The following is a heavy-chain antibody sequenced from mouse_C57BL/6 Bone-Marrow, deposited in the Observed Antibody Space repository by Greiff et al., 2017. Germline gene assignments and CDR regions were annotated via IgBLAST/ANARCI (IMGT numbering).Heavy chain of an antibody. CDR3: ARDYYGSRYYFDY. Sequence: EVMLVESGGGLVKPGGSLKLSCAASGFTFSSYAMSWVRQTPEKRLEWVATISDGGSYTYYPDNVKGRFTISRDNAKNNLYLQMSHLKSEDTAMYYCARDYYGSRYYFDYWGQGTTLTVSS. V-gene: IGHV5-4*03. J-gene: IGHJ2*01. D-gene: IGHD1-1*01. CDR1: GFTFSSYA. CDR2: ISDGGSYT.